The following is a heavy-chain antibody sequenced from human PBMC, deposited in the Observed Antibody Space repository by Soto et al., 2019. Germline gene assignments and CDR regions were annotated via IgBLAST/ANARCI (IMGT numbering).Heavy chain of an antibody. V-gene: IGHV4-31*03. Sequence: PSETLSVTCTVSGGSISSGGYYWSWIRQHPGKGLEWIGYIYYSGSTYYNPSLKSRVTISVDTSKNQFSLKLSSVTAADTAVYYCASTPLKTAMVSGGYYGMDVWGQGNTVTVYS. D-gene: IGHD5-18*01. J-gene: IGHJ6*02. CDR3: ASTPLKTAMVSGGYYGMDV. CDR1: GGSISSGGYY. CDR2: IYYSGST.